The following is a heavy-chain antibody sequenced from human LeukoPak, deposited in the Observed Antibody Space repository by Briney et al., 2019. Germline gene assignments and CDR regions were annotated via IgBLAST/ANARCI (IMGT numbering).Heavy chain of an antibody. CDR1: GFTFSSYR. CDR3: ARGGIAGAGDY. CDR2: ISSSSSYI. Sequence: GGSLRLSCAASGFTFSSYRMNWVRQAPGRGLEWVSSISSSSSYIYYADSVKGRFTISRDNAKNSLYLQLNSLRADDTAVYYCARGGIAGAGDYWGQGTLVTVSS. D-gene: IGHD6-13*01. J-gene: IGHJ4*02. V-gene: IGHV3-21*01.